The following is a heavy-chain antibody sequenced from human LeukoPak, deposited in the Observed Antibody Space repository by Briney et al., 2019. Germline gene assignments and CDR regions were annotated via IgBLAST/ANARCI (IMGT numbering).Heavy chain of an antibody. V-gene: IGHV1-2*02. Sequence: GASVKVSCKASGYTFTSYYMHWVRQAPGQGLEWMGWINPNSGGTNYAQKFQGRVTMTRDTSISTAYMELSRLRSDDTAVYYCARDSGDYGDYYNWFDPWGQGTLVTVSS. D-gene: IGHD4-17*01. CDR3: ARDSGDYGDYYNWFDP. CDR1: GYTFTSYY. CDR2: INPNSGGT. J-gene: IGHJ5*02.